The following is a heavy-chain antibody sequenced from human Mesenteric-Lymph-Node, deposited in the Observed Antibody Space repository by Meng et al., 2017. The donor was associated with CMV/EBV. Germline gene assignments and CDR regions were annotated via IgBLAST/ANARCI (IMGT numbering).Heavy chain of an antibody. CDR3: ARDVYSSSYDY. CDR1: GFKFDDYA. V-gene: IGHV3-9*01. J-gene: IGHJ4*02. Sequence: GGSLRLSCAASGFKFDDYAMHWVRQAPGKGLQWVSGISWNSDNIAYADFVKGRFTISRDNAKNTLYLQMNSLRAEDTAVYYCARDVYSSSYDYWGQGTLVTVSS. CDR2: ISWNSDNI. D-gene: IGHD6-6*01.